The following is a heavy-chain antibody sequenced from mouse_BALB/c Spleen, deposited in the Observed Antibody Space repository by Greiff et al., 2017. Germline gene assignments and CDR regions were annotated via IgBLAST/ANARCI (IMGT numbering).Heavy chain of an antibody. D-gene: IGHD2-12*01. J-gene: IGHJ2*01. V-gene: IGHV1-7*01. CDR1: GYTFTSYW. CDR3: ARWGRRHY. Sequence: QVQLQQSGAELAKPGASVKMSCKASGYTFTSYWMHWVKQRPGQGLEWIGYINPSTGYTEYNQKFKDKATLTADKSSSTAYMQLSSLTSEDSAVYYCARWGRRHYWGQGTTLTVSS. CDR2: INPSTGYT.